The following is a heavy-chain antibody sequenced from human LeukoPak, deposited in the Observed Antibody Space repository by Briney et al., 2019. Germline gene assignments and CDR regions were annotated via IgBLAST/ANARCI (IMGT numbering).Heavy chain of an antibody. CDR3: AREEYYYGSGGSNWFDP. J-gene: IGHJ5*02. D-gene: IGHD3-10*01. CDR2: IYYSGST. V-gene: IGHV4-31*03. Sequence: SETLSLTCTVSGGSISSGGYYWSWIRQHPGKGLEWIGYIYYSGSTYYNPSLKSRVTISVDTSKNQFSLKLSSVTAADTAVYYCAREEYYYGSGGSNWFDPWGQGTLVTVSS. CDR1: GGSISSGGYY.